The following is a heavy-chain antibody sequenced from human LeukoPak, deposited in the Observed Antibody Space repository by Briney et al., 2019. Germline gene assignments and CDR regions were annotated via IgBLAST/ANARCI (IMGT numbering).Heavy chain of an antibody. J-gene: IGHJ5*02. Sequence: GGSLRLSCAASGFTFSSYAMSWVRQAPGKGLEWVSAISGGGGSTYYADSVKGRFTISRDNSKNTLYLQMNSLRAEDTAVYYCAKDLSDYIWGSYRGDNWFDPWGQGTLVTVSS. D-gene: IGHD3-16*02. CDR2: ISGGGGST. V-gene: IGHV3-23*01. CDR1: GFTFSSYA. CDR3: AKDLSDYIWGSYRGDNWFDP.